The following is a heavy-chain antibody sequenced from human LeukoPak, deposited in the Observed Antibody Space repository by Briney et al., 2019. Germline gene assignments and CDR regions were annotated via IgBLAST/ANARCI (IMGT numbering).Heavy chain of an antibody. Sequence: PGGSLRLSCAASGFTVSSNYMSWVRQAPGKGLEWVSVIYSGGSTYYADSVKGRFTISRDNSKNTLYLQMNSLRAEDTAVYYCAPYNEGWYYGSGSYYKFRDYYYMDVWGKGTTVTISS. J-gene: IGHJ6*03. V-gene: IGHV3-53*01. CDR1: GFTVSSNY. D-gene: IGHD3-10*01. CDR2: IYSGGST. CDR3: APYNEGWYYGSGSYYKFRDYYYMDV.